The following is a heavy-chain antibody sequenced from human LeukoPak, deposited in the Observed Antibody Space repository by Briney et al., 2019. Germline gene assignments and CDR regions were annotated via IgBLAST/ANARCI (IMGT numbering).Heavy chain of an antibody. J-gene: IGHJ3*02. Sequence: GASVKVSCKASGYTFTGYYMHWVRQAPGQGLEWMGWINPNSGGTNYAQKFQGRVTMTRDTSISTAYMELSRLRSDDTAVYYCARIGIYGDYVPDAFDMWGQGTMVTVSS. D-gene: IGHD4-17*01. CDR1: GYTFTGYY. CDR2: INPNSGGT. CDR3: ARIGIYGDYVPDAFDM. V-gene: IGHV1-2*02.